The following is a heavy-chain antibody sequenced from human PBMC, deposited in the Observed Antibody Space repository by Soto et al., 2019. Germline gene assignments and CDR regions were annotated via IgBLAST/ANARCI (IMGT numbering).Heavy chain of an antibody. CDR3: ARIDRSSSAGQYGMDV. J-gene: IGHJ6*02. D-gene: IGHD6-6*01. V-gene: IGHV1-8*01. Sequence: QVQLVQSGAEVKKPGASVKVSCKASKYTFTSYDIHWVRQATGQGLEWMGWMNPNSGNTGYAQKFQGRVTMTRNTSINTAYMELSSLRSEDTAVYYCARIDRSSSAGQYGMDVWGQGTTVTVSS. CDR1: KYTFTSYD. CDR2: MNPNSGNT.